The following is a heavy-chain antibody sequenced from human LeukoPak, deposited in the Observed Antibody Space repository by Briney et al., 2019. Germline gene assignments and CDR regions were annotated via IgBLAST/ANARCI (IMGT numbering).Heavy chain of an antibody. Sequence: SETLSLTCTVSGGSISTSNYYWGWIRQPPGKGLEWIGNIFYSGSTYYSPSLKSRVTISLDTSRNQFSLKLNSVTAADTAVYYCARERGTYYFGSGSYSLMYFDYWGQGTLVTVSS. J-gene: IGHJ4*02. CDR3: ARERGTYYFGSGSYSLMYFDY. D-gene: IGHD3-10*01. CDR2: IFYSGST. V-gene: IGHV4-39*07. CDR1: GGSISTSNYY.